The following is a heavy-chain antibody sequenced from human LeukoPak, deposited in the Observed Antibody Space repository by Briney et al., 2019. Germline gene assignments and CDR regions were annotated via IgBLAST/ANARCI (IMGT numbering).Heavy chain of an antibody. D-gene: IGHD3-22*01. J-gene: IGHJ4*02. CDR2: IYHSGST. Sequence: PSETLSLTCTVSGGSISSSNWWSWVRQPPGKGLEWIGEIYHSGSTNYNPSLKSRVTISVDKSKNQFSLKLSSVTAADTAVYYCARGGGSNYYDSSGYYEAYYFDYWGQGTLVTVSS. CDR3: ARGGGSNYYDSSGYYEAYYFDY. CDR1: GGSISSSNW. V-gene: IGHV4-4*02.